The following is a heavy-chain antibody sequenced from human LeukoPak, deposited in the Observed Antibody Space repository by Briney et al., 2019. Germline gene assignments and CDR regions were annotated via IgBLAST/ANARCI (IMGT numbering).Heavy chain of an antibody. CDR1: GGSISSYY. CDR3: ARCIAAAGGGDFFDY. D-gene: IGHD6-13*01. Sequence: SETLSLTCTVSGGSISSYYWSWIRQPAGKGLEWIGRIYTSGSTNYNPSLTSRVTMSVDTSKNQFSLKLGSVTAADTAVYYCARCIAAAGGGDFFDYWGQGTLVTVSS. V-gene: IGHV4-4*07. CDR2: IYTSGST. J-gene: IGHJ4*02.